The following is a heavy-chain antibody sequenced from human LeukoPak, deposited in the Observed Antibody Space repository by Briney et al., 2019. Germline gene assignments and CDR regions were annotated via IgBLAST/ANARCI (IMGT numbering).Heavy chain of an antibody. V-gene: IGHV3-23*01. Sequence: GGSLRLSCAASGVTFSTYAMSWVRQAPGQGLEWVSAISDSGGSKDYADSVKGRFTISRDNSKNTLYLQMNSLRAEDTAVYYCAAIFYDSSGYYSRGFDIRGQGTMVTVSS. CDR2: ISDSGGSK. CDR3: AAIFYDSSGYYSRGFDI. CDR1: GVTFSTYA. J-gene: IGHJ3*02. D-gene: IGHD3-22*01.